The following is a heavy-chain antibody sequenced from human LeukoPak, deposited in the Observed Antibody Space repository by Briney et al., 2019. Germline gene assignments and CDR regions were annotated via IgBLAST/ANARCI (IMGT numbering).Heavy chain of an antibody. CDR3: ARGGGSIRHSYYYYVDV. CDR2: ITWNGEIV. Sequence: GGSLRLSCEAYGFTFNDYGMSWVRQAPGQGPEWVSGITWNGEIVDYAASVKGRFTISRDNAKNSLYLRMNSLRDEDTALYYCARGGGSIRHSYYYYVDVWGKGTTVTVSS. CDR1: GFTFNDYG. D-gene: IGHD2-15*01. J-gene: IGHJ6*03. V-gene: IGHV3-20*04.